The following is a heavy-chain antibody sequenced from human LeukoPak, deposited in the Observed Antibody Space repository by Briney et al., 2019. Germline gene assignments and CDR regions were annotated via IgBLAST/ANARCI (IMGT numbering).Heavy chain of an antibody. Sequence: PGRSLRLSCVASGFTFSSYDMHWVRQAPGKGLEGGAVISYDGSNKYYADSVKGRFTISRDNSKNTLYLQMNSLRAEDTAVYYCARDPQTPIAAAGTNYYFDYWGQGTLVTVSS. CDR1: GFTFSSYD. CDR3: ARDPQTPIAAAGTNYYFDY. D-gene: IGHD6-13*01. V-gene: IGHV3-30*19. CDR2: ISYDGSNK. J-gene: IGHJ4*02.